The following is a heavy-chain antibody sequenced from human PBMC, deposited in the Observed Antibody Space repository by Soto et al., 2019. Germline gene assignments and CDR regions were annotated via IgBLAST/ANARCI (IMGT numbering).Heavy chain of an antibody. CDR1: GFTVSSHY. J-gene: IGHJ4*02. D-gene: IGHD3-3*01. Sequence: QSGGSLRLSCAASGFTVSSHYMSWVRQAPGKGLEWVSGINNGDNTYYADSVAGRFTISRDSSMNTRYLQLNSLRDDGTALYYCARDWPSRAESDWGQGTLVTVSS. CDR2: INNGDNT. CDR3: ARDWPSRAESD. V-gene: IGHV3-53*01.